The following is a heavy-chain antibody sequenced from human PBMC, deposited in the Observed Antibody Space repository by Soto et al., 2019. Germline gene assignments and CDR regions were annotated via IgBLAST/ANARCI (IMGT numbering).Heavy chain of an antibody. D-gene: IGHD3-3*01. CDR1: GYTFTSYY. CDR2: INPSGGST. Sequence: GASVKASCKASGYTFTSYYMHWVRQAPGQGLEWMGIINPSGGSTSYAQKFQGRVTMTRDTSTSTVYMELSSLRSEDTAVYYCARASGLYYYGMDVWGQGTTVTVSS. J-gene: IGHJ6*02. V-gene: IGHV1-46*01. CDR3: ARASGLYYYGMDV.